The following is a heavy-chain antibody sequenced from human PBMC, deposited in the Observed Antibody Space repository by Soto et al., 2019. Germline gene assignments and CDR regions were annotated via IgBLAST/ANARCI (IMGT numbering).Heavy chain of an antibody. J-gene: IGHJ5*02. CDR1: GGTFSSYA. D-gene: IGHD3-3*01. CDR2: IIPIFGTA. CDR3: ARVFAPHGEYYDFWSGYYADWFDP. V-gene: IGHV1-69*06. Sequence: QVQLVQSGAEVKKPGSSVKVSCKASGGTFSSYAISWVRQAPGQGLEWMGGIIPIFGTANYAQKFQGRVTITADKSTSTAYMELSSLRSEDTAVYYCARVFAPHGEYYDFWSGYYADWFDPWGQGTLVTVSS.